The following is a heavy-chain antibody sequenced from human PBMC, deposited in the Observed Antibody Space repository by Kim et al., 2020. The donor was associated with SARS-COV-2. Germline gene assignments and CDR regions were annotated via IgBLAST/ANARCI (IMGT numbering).Heavy chain of an antibody. J-gene: IGHJ5*02. CDR2: ISSSGSTI. Sequence: GGSLRLSCAASGFTFSDYYMSWIRQAPGKGLEWVSYISSSGSTIYYADSVKGRFTISRDNAKNSLYLQMNSLRAEDTAVYYCARVPGSTSWQAPWFDPWGQGTLVTVSS. D-gene: IGHD2-2*01. V-gene: IGHV3-11*01. CDR1: GFTFSDYY. CDR3: ARVPGSTSWQAPWFDP.